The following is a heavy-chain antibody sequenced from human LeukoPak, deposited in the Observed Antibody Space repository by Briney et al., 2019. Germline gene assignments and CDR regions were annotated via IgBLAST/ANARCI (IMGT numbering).Heavy chain of an antibody. CDR2: VNPSGGST. J-gene: IGHJ3*02. Sequence: ASVNVSCKASGYTFTSYYMHWVRQAPGQGLEWMGLVNPSGGSTSYAQKFQGRVTMTKDMSTSTVYMELSSLRSEDTAVYYCASLHPYSSSSIAFDIWGQGTMVTVSS. CDR3: ASLHPYSSSSIAFDI. CDR1: GYTFTSYY. V-gene: IGHV1-46*01. D-gene: IGHD6-6*01.